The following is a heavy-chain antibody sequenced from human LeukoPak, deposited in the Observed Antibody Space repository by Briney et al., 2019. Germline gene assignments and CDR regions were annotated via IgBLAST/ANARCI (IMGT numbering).Heavy chain of an antibody. D-gene: IGHD3-10*01. CDR2: ISAGGGTT. J-gene: IGHJ4*02. Sequence: GGSLRLSCVASGFTFSSYAMSWVRQAPGKGLEWVSGISAGGGTTYYVDSVKGRFTISRDNSKNTLYLQMNSLRAEDTAVYYCAKATFGVPDHLWFGELLYLYFDYWGQGTLVTVSS. V-gene: IGHV3-23*01. CDR3: AKATFGVPDHLWFGELLYLYFDY. CDR1: GFTFSSYA.